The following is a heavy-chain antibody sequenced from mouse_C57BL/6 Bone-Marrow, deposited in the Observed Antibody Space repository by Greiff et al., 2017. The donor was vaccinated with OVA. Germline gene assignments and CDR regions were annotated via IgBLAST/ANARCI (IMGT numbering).Heavy chain of an antibody. CDR2: IYPGSGST. CDR1: GYTFTSYW. Sequence: VQLQQSGAELVKPGASVKMSCKASGYTFTSYWITWVKQRPGQGLEWIGDIYPGSGSTNYNEKFKSKATLTVDTSSSTAYMQLSSLTSEDSAVYYGARGKTAQAIPWGQGTTLTVSS. V-gene: IGHV1-55*01. CDR3: ARGKTAQAIP. J-gene: IGHJ2*01. D-gene: IGHD3-2*02.